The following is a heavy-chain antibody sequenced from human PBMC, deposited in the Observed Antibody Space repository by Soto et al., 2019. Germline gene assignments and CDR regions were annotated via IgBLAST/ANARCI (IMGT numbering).Heavy chain of an antibody. CDR3: AKYYIWGSYRSFNAFDI. D-gene: IGHD3-16*02. CDR1: GYTFTSYC. J-gene: IGHJ3*02. Sequence: ASVKVACKASGYTFTSYCISWVRQAPGQGLEWMGWISAYNGNTNYAQKLQGRVTMTTDTSTSTAYMELRSLRSDDTAVYYCAKYYIWGSYRSFNAFDIWGQGTMVTVSS. CDR2: ISAYNGNT. V-gene: IGHV1-18*01.